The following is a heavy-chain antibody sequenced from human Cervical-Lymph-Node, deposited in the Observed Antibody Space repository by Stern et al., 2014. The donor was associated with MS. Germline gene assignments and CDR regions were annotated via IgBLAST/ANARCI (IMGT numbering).Heavy chain of an antibody. CDR1: GGTFTSFS. J-gene: IGHJ3*01. V-gene: IGHV1-69*14. D-gene: IGHD4-17*01. CDR3: VLPSKVTTAAFDV. CDR2: IIPIFDTP. Sequence: QDQLVQSGAEVKKPGSSVKVSCKASGGTFTSFSINWVRQVPGQSLEWMGGIIPIFDTPNFAQKFQGRVTITEDSSTSNVYMAMNSLRSDDTAVYYCVLPSKVTTAAFDVWGRGTMVTVSS.